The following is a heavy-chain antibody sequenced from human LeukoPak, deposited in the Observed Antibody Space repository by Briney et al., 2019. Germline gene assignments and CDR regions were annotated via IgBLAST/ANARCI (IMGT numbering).Heavy chain of an antibody. CDR1: GFTINTYF. D-gene: IGHD3-9*01. CDR2: INNDGSGP. Sequence: GGSLRLSCAASGFTINTYFMHWVRQPPGKGLVWVSRINNDGSGPTYADSVKGRFTISRDNAKNTLYLQMNSLRAEDTAVYCCVRVAPPGLWGQGTLVTVSS. V-gene: IGHV3-74*01. J-gene: IGHJ4*02. CDR3: VRVAPPGL.